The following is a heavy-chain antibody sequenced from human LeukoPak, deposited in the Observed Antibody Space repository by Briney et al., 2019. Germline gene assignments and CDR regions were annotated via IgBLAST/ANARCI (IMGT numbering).Heavy chain of an antibody. Sequence: GASVKVSCKASGGTFSSYAISWVRQAPGQGLEWMGGIIPIFGTANYAQKFQGRVTITADESTSTAYMELSSLRSEDTAVYYCARDPGWCSSTSCYHKDNWFDPWGQGTLVTVSS. J-gene: IGHJ5*02. V-gene: IGHV1-69*13. D-gene: IGHD2-2*01. CDR1: GGTFSSYA. CDR3: ARDPGWCSSTSCYHKDNWFDP. CDR2: IIPIFGTA.